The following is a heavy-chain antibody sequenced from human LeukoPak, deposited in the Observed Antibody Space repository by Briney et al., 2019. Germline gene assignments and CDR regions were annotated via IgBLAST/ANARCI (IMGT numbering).Heavy chain of an antibody. CDR3: ARDRPYSSSLCFDY. CDR1: GFTFSSYA. CDR2: ISYDGSNK. V-gene: IGHV3-30*04. Sequence: GRSLRLSCAASGFTFSSYAMHWVRQAPGKGLEWVAVISYDGSNKYYADSVKGRFTISRDNSKNTLYLQMNSLRAEDTAVYYCARDRPYSSSLCFDYWGQGTLVTVSS. D-gene: IGHD6-13*01. J-gene: IGHJ4*02.